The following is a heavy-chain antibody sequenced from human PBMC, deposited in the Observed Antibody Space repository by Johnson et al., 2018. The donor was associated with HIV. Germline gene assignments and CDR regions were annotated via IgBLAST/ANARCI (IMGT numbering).Heavy chain of an antibody. D-gene: IGHD1-26*01. CDR1: GFTFSNAW. CDR3: AKAEGATSAFDI. J-gene: IGHJ3*02. V-gene: IGHV3-30*02. Sequence: VQLVESGGGLVKPGGSLRLSCAASGFTFSNAWMSWVRQAPGKGLEWVAVIWYDGSNKYYADSVKGRFTISRYNSKNTLYLQMNSLRAEDTAVYYCAKAEGATSAFDIWGQGTMVTVSS. CDR2: IWYDGSNK.